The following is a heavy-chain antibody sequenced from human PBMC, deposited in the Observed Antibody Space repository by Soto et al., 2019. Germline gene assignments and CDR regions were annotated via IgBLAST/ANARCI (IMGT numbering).Heavy chain of an antibody. J-gene: IGHJ4*02. CDR2: ISGSGVST. CDR1: GFTFSSYA. V-gene: IGHV3-23*01. Sequence: PGGSLRLSCAASGFTFSSYAMSWVRQAPGKGLEWVSGISGSGVSTYYADSVKGRFTISRDNSKSTLYLQMNSLRVEDTAVYYCAKDRLGGNFDYWGQGTQVTLSS. CDR3: AKDRLGGNFDY.